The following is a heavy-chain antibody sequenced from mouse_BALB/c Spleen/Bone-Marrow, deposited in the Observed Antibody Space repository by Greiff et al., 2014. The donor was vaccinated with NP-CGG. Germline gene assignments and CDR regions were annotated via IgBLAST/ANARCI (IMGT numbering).Heavy chain of an antibody. CDR1: GFTFSSYG. Sequence: VKVVESGGDLVKPGGSLKLSCAASGFTFSSYGMSWGRQTPDKRLEWVATISSGGSNTYYPDSVRGRFTISRDNAKNTLYLQMSSLKSEDTAMYYCARHQRYYAMDYWGQGTSVTVSS. V-gene: IGHV5-6*01. CDR2: ISSGGSNT. CDR3: ARHQRYYAMDY. J-gene: IGHJ4*01.